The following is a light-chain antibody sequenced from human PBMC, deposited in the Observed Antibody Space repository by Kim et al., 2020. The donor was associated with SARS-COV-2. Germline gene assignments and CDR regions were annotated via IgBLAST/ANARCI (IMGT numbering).Light chain of an antibody. V-gene: IGKV1-33*01. Sequence: ASVGDRVTITGQASQDISNYLNWYQQKPGKAPNLLIYDESKLQTGVPSRFSGSGSGTEFTFIINSLQPEDIATYYCQQFDNRPLTFGGGTKVDIK. CDR3: QQFDNRPLT. CDR2: DES. CDR1: QDISNY. J-gene: IGKJ4*01.